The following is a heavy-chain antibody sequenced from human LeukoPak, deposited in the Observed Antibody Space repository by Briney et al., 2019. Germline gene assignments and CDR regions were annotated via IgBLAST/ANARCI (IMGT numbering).Heavy chain of an antibody. Sequence: SETLSLTCTVSGGSISSYYWSWIRQRPGKGREWIGFIYYSGSTNYNPSLKSRVTISVDTSKNQFSLRLRPVTAADTAVYYCARGVVIAPQTFDYWGQGTLVTVSS. D-gene: IGHD2-21*01. V-gene: IGHV4-59*01. J-gene: IGHJ4*02. CDR3: ARGVVIAPQTFDY. CDR2: IYYSGST. CDR1: GGSISSYY.